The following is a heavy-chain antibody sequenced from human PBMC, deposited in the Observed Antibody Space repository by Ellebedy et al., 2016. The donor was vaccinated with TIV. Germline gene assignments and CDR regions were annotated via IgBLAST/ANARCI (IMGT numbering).Heavy chain of an antibody. CDR1: GYTFTGYY. D-gene: IGHD3-3*01. CDR3: ARDKSRTTFRYDFADAFDI. J-gene: IGHJ3*02. V-gene: IGHV1-2*04. Sequence: ASVKVSXKASGYTFTGYYMHWVRQAPGQGLEWMGWINPNSGGTNYAQKFQGWVTMTRDTSISTAYMELSSLRSEDTAVYYCARDKSRTTFRYDFADAFDIWGQGTMVTVSS. CDR2: INPNSGGT.